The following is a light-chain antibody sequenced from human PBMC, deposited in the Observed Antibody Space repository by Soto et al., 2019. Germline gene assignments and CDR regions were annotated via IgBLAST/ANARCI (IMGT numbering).Light chain of an antibody. CDR1: QSVTST. CDR3: QHCNNWPIT. CDR2: GAS. J-gene: IGKJ5*01. V-gene: IGKV3-15*01. Sequence: EIVMTQSPATLSVSPGERATLSCRASQSVTSTLAWYQQKPGQAPRLLMYGASTRATGIPARFSGSGSGTEFTLTISSLQSEDFAVYYCQHCNNWPITFGQGTRLEIK.